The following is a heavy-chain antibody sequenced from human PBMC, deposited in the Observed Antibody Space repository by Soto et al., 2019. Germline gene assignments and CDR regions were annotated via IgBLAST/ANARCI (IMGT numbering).Heavy chain of an antibody. V-gene: IGHV4-39*01. CDR3: VSQRTSVLTQAYFDY. CDR1: GGSVSNSNYY. J-gene: IGHJ4*02. CDR2: VYYRGRS. Sequence: SETLSLTCTVSGGSVSNSNYYWGWIRQSPGKGLEWIGSVYYRGRSYSKSSVKSRVTISVDTSKNQFSLNLNSVTASDTAVYHCVSQRTSVLTQAYFDYWGPGAPVTVSS. D-gene: IGHD2-8*01.